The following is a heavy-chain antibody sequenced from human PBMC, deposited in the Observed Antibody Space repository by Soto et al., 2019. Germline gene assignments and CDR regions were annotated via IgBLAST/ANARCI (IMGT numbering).Heavy chain of an antibody. V-gene: IGHV3-30*18. CDR1: GFTFSSYG. CDR3: AKSTRPDYDILTGYPLDY. CDR2: ISYDGSNK. J-gene: IGHJ4*02. D-gene: IGHD3-9*01. Sequence: QVQLVESGGGVVQPGRSLRLSCAASGFTFSSYGMHWVRQAPGKGLEWVAVISYDGSNKYYADSVKGRFTISSDNSKNTLYLQMNSLRAEDTAVYYCAKSTRPDYDILTGYPLDYWGQGTLVTVSS.